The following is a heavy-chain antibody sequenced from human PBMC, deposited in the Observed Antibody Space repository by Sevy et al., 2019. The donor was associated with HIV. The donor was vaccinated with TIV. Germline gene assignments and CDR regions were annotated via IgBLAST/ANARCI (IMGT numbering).Heavy chain of an antibody. CDR3: AKDRIEGAWKLDY. Sequence: GGSLRLSCAASGFTFGNYAMTWVRQAAGKGLEWVSSISGTGGTTYYADSVKGRFTISRDNSKNTLYIQMNSLRAEDTAVYYCAKDRIEGAWKLDYWGQGTLVTVSS. D-gene: IGHD1-26*01. CDR1: GFTFGNYA. V-gene: IGHV3-23*01. J-gene: IGHJ4*02. CDR2: ISGTGGTT.